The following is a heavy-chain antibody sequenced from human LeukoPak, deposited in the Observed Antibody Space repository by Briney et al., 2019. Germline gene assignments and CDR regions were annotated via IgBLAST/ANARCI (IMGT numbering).Heavy chain of an antibody. D-gene: IGHD6-13*01. CDR2: INPNSGGT. J-gene: IGHJ6*03. CDR1: GGTFSSYA. CDR3: ARGDSSYYYYYMDV. Sequence: ASVKVSCKASGGTFSSYAINWVRQAPGQGLEWMGWINPNSGGTNYAQKFQGRVTMTRDTSISTAYMELSRLRSDDTAVYYCARGDSSYYYYYMDVWGKGTTVTVSS. V-gene: IGHV1-2*02.